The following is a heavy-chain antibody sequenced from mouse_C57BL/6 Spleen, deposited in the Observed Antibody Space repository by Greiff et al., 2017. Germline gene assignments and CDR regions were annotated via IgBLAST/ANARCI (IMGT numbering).Heavy chain of an antibody. CDR3: ARHGGKFHYYAMDY. Sequence: EVMLVESGGDLVKPGGSLKLSCAASGFTFSSYGMSWVRQTPDKRLEWVATISSGGSYTYYPDSVKGRFTISRDNAKNTLYLQMSSLKSEDTAMYYCARHGGKFHYYAMDYWGQGTSVTVSS. J-gene: IGHJ4*01. V-gene: IGHV5-6*01. CDR1: GFTFSSYG. D-gene: IGHD2-1*01. CDR2: ISSGGSYT.